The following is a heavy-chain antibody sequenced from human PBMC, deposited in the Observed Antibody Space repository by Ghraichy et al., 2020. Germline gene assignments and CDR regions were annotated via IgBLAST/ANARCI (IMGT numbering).Heavy chain of an antibody. CDR2: ISYDGSNK. V-gene: IGHV3-30*18. CDR1: GFTFSSYG. Sequence: GGSLRLSCAASGFTFSSYGMHWVRQAPGKGLEWVAVISYDGSNKYYADSVKGRFTISRDKSKNTLYLQMNSLRAEDTAVYYCAKDRAVVVPAAMFRPHYYYYGMDVWGQGTTVTVSS. CDR3: AKDRAVVVPAAMFRPHYYYYGMDV. D-gene: IGHD2-2*01. J-gene: IGHJ6*02.